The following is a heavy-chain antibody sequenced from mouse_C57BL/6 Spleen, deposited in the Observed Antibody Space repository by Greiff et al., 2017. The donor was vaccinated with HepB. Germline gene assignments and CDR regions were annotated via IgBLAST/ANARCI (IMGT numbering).Heavy chain of an antibody. CDR1: GYSFTSYY. Sequence: VQLQQSGPELVKPGASVKISCKASGYSFTSYYIHWVKQRPGQGLEWIGWLYPGSGNTKYNEKFKGKATLTADTSSSTAYMQLSSLTSEDSAVYYSARDWYFDVWGTGTTVTVSS. V-gene: IGHV1-66*01. CDR3: ARDWYFDV. CDR2: LYPGSGNT. J-gene: IGHJ1*03.